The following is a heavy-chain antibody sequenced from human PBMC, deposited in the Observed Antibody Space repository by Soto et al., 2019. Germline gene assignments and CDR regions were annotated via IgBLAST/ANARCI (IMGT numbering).Heavy chain of an antibody. Sequence: QVQLVESGGGVVQPGRSLRLSCAASGFTFSSYAMHWVRQAPGKGLEWVAVISYDGSNKYYADSVKGRFTISRDNSKNTLYLQMNSLRAEDTAVYYCARDCHGPLIAVAGLDYWGQGTLVTVSS. CDR2: ISYDGSNK. CDR3: ARDCHGPLIAVAGLDY. D-gene: IGHD6-19*01. J-gene: IGHJ4*02. CDR1: GFTFSSYA. V-gene: IGHV3-30-3*01.